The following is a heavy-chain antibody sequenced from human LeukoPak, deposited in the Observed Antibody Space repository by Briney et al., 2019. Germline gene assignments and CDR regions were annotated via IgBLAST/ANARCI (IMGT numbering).Heavy chain of an antibody. Sequence: ASVKVSCKASGGTFSSYAISWVRQAPGQGLEWMGGIIPIFGTANYAQKFRGRVTITADKSTSTAYMELSSLRSEDTAVYYCASQGTTDLSNDYWGQGTLVTVSS. D-gene: IGHD4-17*01. CDR2: IIPIFGTA. J-gene: IGHJ4*02. CDR3: ASQGTTDLSNDY. V-gene: IGHV1-69*06. CDR1: GGTFSSYA.